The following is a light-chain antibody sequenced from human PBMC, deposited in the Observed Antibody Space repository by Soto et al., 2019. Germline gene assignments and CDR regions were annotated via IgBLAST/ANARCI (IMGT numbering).Light chain of an antibody. CDR2: SAS. J-gene: IGKJ5*01. CDR1: QDISVY. CDR3: QKCNTAPLT. V-gene: IGKV1-27*01. Sequence: DIQMTQSPSSLSASVGDRVTITCRASQDISVYLAWYQQKPGKVPKLLIYSASTLHSGVPSRFSGSGSGTDFPLTISSLQPEDVATYYRQKCNTAPLTFGQGTRLEIK.